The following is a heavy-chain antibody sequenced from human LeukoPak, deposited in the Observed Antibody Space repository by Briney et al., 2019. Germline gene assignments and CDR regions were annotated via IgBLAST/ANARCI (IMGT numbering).Heavy chain of an antibody. J-gene: IGHJ5*02. Sequence: SETLSLTCTVSGASFSSSTYYWGWIRQPPGKGLEWIGSIYYSGSTYYNPSLKSRVTMSVDTSKNQFSLKLSSVTAADTAVYYCARGASRYSSRFDPWGQGTLVTVSS. CDR1: GASFSSSTYY. V-gene: IGHV4-39*07. D-gene: IGHD6-13*01. CDR3: ARGASRYSSRFDP. CDR2: IYYSGST.